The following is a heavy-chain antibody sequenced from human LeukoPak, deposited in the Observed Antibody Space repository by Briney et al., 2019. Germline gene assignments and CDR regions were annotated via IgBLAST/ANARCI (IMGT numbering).Heavy chain of an antibody. Sequence: GGSLRLSCAASGFTFSDYWMSWVRQAPGKGLEWVANINQGGGVKYFVDSVKGRFTIARDNAKNSLYLQMHSPRVEDTAVYYCARIGYTSSSADYWGQGTLVIVSS. D-gene: IGHD6-6*01. J-gene: IGHJ4*02. CDR3: ARIGYTSSSADY. CDR1: GFTFSDYW. CDR2: INQGGGVK. V-gene: IGHV3-7*01.